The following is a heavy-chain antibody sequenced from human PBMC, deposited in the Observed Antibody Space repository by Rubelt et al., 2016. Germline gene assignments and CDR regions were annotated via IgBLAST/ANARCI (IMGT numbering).Heavy chain of an antibody. D-gene: IGHD2-21*02. J-gene: IGHJ3*02. CDR1: GGSFSGYY. Sequence: QVQLQQWGAGLLKPSETLSLTCAVYGGSFSGYYWSWIRQPPGKGLEWIGEINHSGSTNYNPSLKRRVTISVDTSKSQFSLKLSSVTAADTAVYYCAGEVYCGGDCYSEDAFDIWGQGTMVTVSS. CDR3: AGEVYCGGDCYSEDAFDI. V-gene: IGHV4-34*01. CDR2: INHSGST.